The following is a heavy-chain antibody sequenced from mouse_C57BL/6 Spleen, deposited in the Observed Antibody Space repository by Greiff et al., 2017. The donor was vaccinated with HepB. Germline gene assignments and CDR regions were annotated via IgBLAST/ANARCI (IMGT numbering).Heavy chain of an antibody. J-gene: IGHJ4*01. V-gene: IGHV1-52*01. Sequence: VQLQQSGAELVRPGSSVKLSCKASGYTFTSYWMHWVKQRPIQGLEWIGNIDPSDSETHYNQKFKDKATLTVDKSSSTAYMQLSSLTSEDSAVYYCARWDYDEGNYAMDYWGQRTSVTVSS. D-gene: IGHD2-4*01. CDR3: ARWDYDEGNYAMDY. CDR1: GYTFTSYW. CDR2: IDPSDSET.